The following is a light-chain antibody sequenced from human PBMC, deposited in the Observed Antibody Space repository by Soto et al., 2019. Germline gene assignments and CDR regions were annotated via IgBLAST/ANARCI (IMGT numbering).Light chain of an antibody. CDR2: GAS. J-gene: IGKJ5*01. CDR1: QSIYNK. CDR3: QQYNNWPPIT. Sequence: EIVMAQSPSTLSLSPGERVTLSCSAIQSIYNKVDLYQQKPGQAPRLLIYGASTRDTGISARFSGSGSGTELNLTISSLQSEDFAVYYCQQYNNWPPITFGQGTRMEIK. V-gene: IGKV3-15*01.